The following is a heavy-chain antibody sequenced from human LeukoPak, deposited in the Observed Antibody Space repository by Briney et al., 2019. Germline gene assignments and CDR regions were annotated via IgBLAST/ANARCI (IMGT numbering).Heavy chain of an antibody. D-gene: IGHD3-3*01. Sequence: SETLSLTCAVYGGSFSGYYWSWIRQPPGKGLEWIGEINHSGSTNYNPSLKSRVTISVDTSKNQFSLKLSSVTAADTAVYYCARGDLCQQYNWFDPWGQGTLVTVSS. CDR1: GGSFSGYY. J-gene: IGHJ5*02. CDR2: INHSGST. V-gene: IGHV4-34*01. CDR3: ARGDLCQQYNWFDP.